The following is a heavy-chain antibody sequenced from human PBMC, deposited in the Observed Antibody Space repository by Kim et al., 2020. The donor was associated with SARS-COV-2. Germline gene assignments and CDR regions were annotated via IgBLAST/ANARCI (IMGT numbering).Heavy chain of an antibody. V-gene: IGHV4-59*08. CDR1: GGSISSDY. J-gene: IGHJ4*02. CDR2: VYYSGST. Sequence: SETLSLTCTVSGGSISSDYWSWIRQPPGKGLEWIGYVYYSGSTNYNPSLKSRVTISLGTSKNQFSLKLSSVTATDTAVYTCARGGPWGELDNWGKGTWVT. CDR3: ARGGPWGELDN. D-gene: IGHD3-16*01.